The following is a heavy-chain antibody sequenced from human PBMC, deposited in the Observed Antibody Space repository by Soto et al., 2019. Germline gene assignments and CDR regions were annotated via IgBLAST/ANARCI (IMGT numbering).Heavy chain of an antibody. CDR2: ISTERGIT. D-gene: IGHD2-2*01. V-gene: IGHV3-64*01. Sequence: GRSLRLSCAASGFTFSCYAMHGVRQAPGKGLEYASAISTERGITYYANSVKGRFTISRDNSKNTMYLQMGSLRAEDMGVYYCARGEINGRLPPPMPDYWGQRTQVTLSS. CDR3: ARGEINGRLPPPMPDY. CDR1: GFTFSCYA. J-gene: IGHJ4*02.